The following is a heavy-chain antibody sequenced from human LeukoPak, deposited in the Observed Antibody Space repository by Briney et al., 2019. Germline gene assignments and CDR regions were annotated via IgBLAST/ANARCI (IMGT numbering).Heavy chain of an antibody. Sequence: PSETLSLTCAVYGGSFSGYYWSWIRQPPGKGLEWIGEINHSENTNYNPSLKSRVTISADTSKNQFSLKLSSVTAADTAVYYCARGWFSGRLDNWGQGTLVTVSS. D-gene: IGHD3-9*01. CDR2: INHSENT. V-gene: IGHV4-34*01. J-gene: IGHJ4*02. CDR3: ARGWFSGRLDN. CDR1: GGSFSGYY.